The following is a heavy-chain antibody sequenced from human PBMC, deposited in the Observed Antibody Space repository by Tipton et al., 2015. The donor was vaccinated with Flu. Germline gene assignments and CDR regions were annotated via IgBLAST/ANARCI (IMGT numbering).Heavy chain of an antibody. V-gene: IGHV4-39*07. Sequence: TLSLTCTVSGGSISSSSYYWGWIRQPPGKGLEWIGSIYYSGSTYYNPSLKSRVTISVDTSKNQFSLKLSSVTAADTAVYYCARLRANYSDSSGYSDYWGQGTLVAVSS. CDR3: ARLRANYSDSSGYSDY. D-gene: IGHD3-22*01. J-gene: IGHJ4*02. CDR2: IYYSGST. CDR1: GGSISSSSYY.